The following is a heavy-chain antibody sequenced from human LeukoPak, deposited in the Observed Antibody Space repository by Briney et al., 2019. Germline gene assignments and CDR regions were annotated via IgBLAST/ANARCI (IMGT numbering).Heavy chain of an antibody. Sequence: GASVKVSRKASGYTFTGYYMHWVRQAPGQGLEWMGWINPNSGGTNYAQKFQGRVTMTRDTSISTAYMELSRLRSDDTAVYYCAQLGYRSGGSCYSGPGFDYWGQGTLVTVSS. CDR3: AQLGYRSGGSCYSGPGFDY. CDR2: INPNSGGT. CDR1: GYTFTGYY. V-gene: IGHV1-2*02. D-gene: IGHD2-15*01. J-gene: IGHJ4*02.